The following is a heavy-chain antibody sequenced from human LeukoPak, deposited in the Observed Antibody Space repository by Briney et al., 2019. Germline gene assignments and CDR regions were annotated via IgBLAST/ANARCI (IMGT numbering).Heavy chain of an antibody. V-gene: IGHV4-34*01. Sequence: SETLSLTCTVSGGSISSYYWSWIRQPPGKGLEWIGEINHSGSTNYNPSLKSRVTISVDTSKNQFSLKLSSVTAADTAVYYCARGRTSSGYWGQGTLVTVSS. CDR1: GGSISSYY. CDR3: ARGRTSSGY. CDR2: INHSGST. D-gene: IGHD6-6*01. J-gene: IGHJ4*02.